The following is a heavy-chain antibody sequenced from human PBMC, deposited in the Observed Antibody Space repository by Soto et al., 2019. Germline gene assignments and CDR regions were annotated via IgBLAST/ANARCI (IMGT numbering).Heavy chain of an antibody. CDR1: GDSVSSNSAA. D-gene: IGHD3-22*01. CDR3: ARNGGNYYDSSGYYYRSYYYYGRAV. CDR2: TYYRSKWYN. V-gene: IGHV6-1*01. Sequence: QTLSLTCAISGDSVSSNSAAWNWIRQSPSRGLEWLGRTYYRSKWYNDYAVSVKSRITINPDTSKNQFSLQLNSVTPEDKAVYYCARNGGNYYDSSGYYYRSYYYYGRAVWREGTTVTSPQ. J-gene: IGHJ6*04.